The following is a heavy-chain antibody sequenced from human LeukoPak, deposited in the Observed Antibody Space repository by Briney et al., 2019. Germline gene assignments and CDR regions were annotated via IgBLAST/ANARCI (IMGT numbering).Heavy chain of an antibody. J-gene: IGHJ6*03. D-gene: IGHD5-12*01. CDR3: ARDLGGGYDDYYYYYMDV. CDR2: INPSGGST. Sequence: GASVKVSCKASGYTFTSYYMHWVRQAPGQGLEWMGIINPSGGSTSYAQKFQGRVTMTRDMSTSTVYMELSSLRSEDTAVYYCARDLGGGYDDYYYYYMDVWGKGTTVTVSS. V-gene: IGHV1-46*01. CDR1: GYTFTSYY.